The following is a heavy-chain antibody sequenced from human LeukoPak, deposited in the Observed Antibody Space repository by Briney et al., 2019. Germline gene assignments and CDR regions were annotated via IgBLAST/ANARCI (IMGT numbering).Heavy chain of an antibody. CDR2: ISYDGSNK. J-gene: IGHJ6*02. V-gene: IGHV3-30*14. CDR3: ARDESSGWADYYYYYGMDV. CDR1: GFTFSSYA. D-gene: IGHD6-19*01. Sequence: GGSLRLSCAVSGFTFSSYAMHWVRQAPGKGLEWVAVISYDGSNKYYADSVKGRFTISRDNSKNTLYLQMNSLRAEDTAVYYCARDESSGWADYYYYYGMDVWGQGTTVTVSS.